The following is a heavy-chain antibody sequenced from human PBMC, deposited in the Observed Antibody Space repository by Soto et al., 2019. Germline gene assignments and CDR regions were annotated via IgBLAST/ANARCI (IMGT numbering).Heavy chain of an antibody. CDR2: IYYRGST. CDR1: GGSITSSSYY. J-gene: IGHJ4*02. V-gene: IGHV4-39*01. CDR3: ASPAGADYTFDY. Sequence: QLQLQESGPGLVKPSETLSLTCAVSGGSITSSSYYWGWIRQAPGRGLEWIGTIYYRGSTYYNPSFETRLSISADTSINQWSLDLRSVTAADTAVYYCASPAGADYTFDYWGQGILVTVSS. D-gene: IGHD4-4*01.